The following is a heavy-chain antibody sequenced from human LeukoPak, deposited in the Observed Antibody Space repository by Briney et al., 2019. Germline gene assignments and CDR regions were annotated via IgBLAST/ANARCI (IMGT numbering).Heavy chain of an antibody. CDR3: AKGGRAYYDFWSGLDGFDI. J-gene: IGHJ3*02. D-gene: IGHD3-3*01. CDR1: GFTFSSYG. CDR2: IRYDGSKK. Sequence: GRSLRLSCAASGFTFSSYGMHWVRQAPGKGLEWVAFIRYDGSKKNNADSVKGRFTISRDNSKNTLYLQMNSLRAEDTAVYYCAKGGRAYYDFWSGLDGFDIWGQGTMVTVSS. V-gene: IGHV3-30*02.